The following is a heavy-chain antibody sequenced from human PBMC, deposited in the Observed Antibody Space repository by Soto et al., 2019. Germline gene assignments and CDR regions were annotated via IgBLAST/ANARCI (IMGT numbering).Heavy chain of an antibody. Sequence: GGSLRLSCAASGFTFSNAWMNWVRQAPGKGLEWVGRIKSKTDGGTTDYAAPVKGRFTISRDDSKNTLYLQMNSLKTEDTAVYYCTTDGRYGSGSYYRAYYGMDVWGQGTTVTVSS. CDR3: TTDGRYGSGSYYRAYYGMDV. D-gene: IGHD3-10*01. V-gene: IGHV3-15*07. CDR1: GFTFSNAW. J-gene: IGHJ6*02. CDR2: IKSKTDGGTT.